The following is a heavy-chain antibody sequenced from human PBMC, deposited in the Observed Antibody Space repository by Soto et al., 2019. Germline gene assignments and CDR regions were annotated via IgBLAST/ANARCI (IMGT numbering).Heavy chain of an antibody. Sequence: SVKVSCKASGYTFTALYINWVRQAPGQGVEWMGWVNRNTSLTQIAQKFQGRVTMNRDTSISTAYMDLTRMTSDDTAHHYCTNLRLDPWGQGTLVTVSS. CDR3: TNLRLDP. CDR1: GYTFTALY. CDR2: VNRNTSLT. J-gene: IGHJ5*02. V-gene: IGHV1-2*02. D-gene: IGHD2-21*02.